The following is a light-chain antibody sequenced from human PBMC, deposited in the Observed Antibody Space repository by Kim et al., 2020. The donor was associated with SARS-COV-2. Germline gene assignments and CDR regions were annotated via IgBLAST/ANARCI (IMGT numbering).Light chain of an antibody. Sequence: LSPGERVTLSCRASQSGSSSYLAWYQQKPGQAPRLLIYGASSRATGIPDRFSGSGSGTDFTLTISRLEPEDFAVYYCQQYGSSLYTFGQGTKLEI. V-gene: IGKV3-20*01. CDR2: GAS. J-gene: IGKJ2*01. CDR3: QQYGSSLYT. CDR1: QSGSSSY.